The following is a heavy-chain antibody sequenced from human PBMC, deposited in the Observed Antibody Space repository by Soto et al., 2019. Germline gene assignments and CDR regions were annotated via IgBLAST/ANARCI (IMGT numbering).Heavy chain of an antibody. CDR2: IYWDDDK. Sequence: QITLKESGPTLVKPTQTLTLTCTFSGFSLSTSGVGVGWIRQPPGKALEWLTVIYWDDDKRYSPSLKSRLTSTKDPSKNQVVLTMTNMDPVDTATYYCAYGRKSQQFDPWGQGILVTVSS. V-gene: IGHV2-5*02. CDR1: GFSLSTSGVG. D-gene: IGHD1-26*01. CDR3: AYGRKSQQFDP. J-gene: IGHJ5*02.